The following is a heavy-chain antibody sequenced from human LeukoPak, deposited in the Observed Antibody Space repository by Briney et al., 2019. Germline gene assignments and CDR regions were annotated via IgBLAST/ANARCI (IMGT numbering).Heavy chain of an antibody. D-gene: IGHD3-3*01. CDR1: GGSISSSSYY. Sequence: SETLSLTCTVSGGSISSSSYYWGWIRQPPGKGLEWIVSIYYSGSTYYNPSLKGRVTISVDTSKNQFSLKLSSVTAADTAVYYCARHQYYDFWSGYSYYYYYGMDVWGQGTTVTVSS. CDR2: IYYSGST. V-gene: IGHV4-39*01. CDR3: ARHQYYDFWSGYSYYYYYGMDV. J-gene: IGHJ6*02.